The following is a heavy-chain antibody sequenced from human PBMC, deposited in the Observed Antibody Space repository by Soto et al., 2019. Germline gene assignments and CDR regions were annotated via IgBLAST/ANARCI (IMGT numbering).Heavy chain of an antibody. D-gene: IGHD3-22*01. CDR2: IYYSGST. J-gene: IGHJ4*02. V-gene: IGHV4-59*01. CDR1: GGSISSYY. CDR3: ARGPRYYDSSGYYYALDY. Sequence: QVQLQESGPGLVKPSETLSLTCTVSGGSISSYYWSWIRPPPGKGLEWIGYIYYSGSTNYNPYLQSRVTISGDTYKNQFPLKLSSVTAADTAVYYCARGPRYYDSSGYYYALDYWGQGTLVTVS.